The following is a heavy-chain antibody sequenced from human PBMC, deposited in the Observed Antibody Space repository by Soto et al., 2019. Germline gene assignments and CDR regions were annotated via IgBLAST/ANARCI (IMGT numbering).Heavy chain of an antibody. J-gene: IGHJ5*01. V-gene: IGHV3-23*01. Sequence: EVQLLESGGGLLQPGGSLRLSCAASGFTFGDYAMSWVRQAPGKGLEWVSTISKSVGTTYYADSVKGRFTISRDNSKNTLYLQMNSLRADETAVYYCARGAWSDSWGQGTLVTVSS. CDR3: ARGAWSDS. CDR2: ISKSVGTT. CDR1: GFTFGDYA.